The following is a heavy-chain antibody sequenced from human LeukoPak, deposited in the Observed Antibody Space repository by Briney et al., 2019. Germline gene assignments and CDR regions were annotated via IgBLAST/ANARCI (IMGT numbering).Heavy chain of an antibody. CDR1: GFTFDDYA. V-gene: IGHV3-9*03. CDR2: ISWNSGSI. D-gene: IGHD3-9*01. Sequence: GGSLRLSCAASGFTFDDYAMHWVRQAPGKGLEWVSGISWNSGSIGYADSVKGRFTISRDNAKNSLYLQMNSLRAEDMALYYCAKAVDFDWFRNAFDIWGQGTMVTVSS. J-gene: IGHJ3*02. CDR3: AKAVDFDWFRNAFDI.